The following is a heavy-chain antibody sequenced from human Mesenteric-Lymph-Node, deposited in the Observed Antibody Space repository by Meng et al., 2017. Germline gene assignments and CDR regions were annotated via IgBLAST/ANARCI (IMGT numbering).Heavy chain of an antibody. V-gene: IGHV3-7*01. D-gene: IGHD3-9*01. CDR1: EFIFSNYW. J-gene: IGHJ2*01. CDR3: ARISTYYDILKDWYFDL. Sequence: GESLKISCVVSEFIFSNYWMSWVRQAPGKGLEWVANIKPSGREGFYVDSVKGRFTISRDNAKKSLYLQMNSLRGEDTAVYYCARISTYYDILKDWYFDLWGRGTLVTVSS. CDR2: IKPSGREG.